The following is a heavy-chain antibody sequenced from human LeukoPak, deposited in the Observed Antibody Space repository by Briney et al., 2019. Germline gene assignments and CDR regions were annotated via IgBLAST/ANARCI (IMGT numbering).Heavy chain of an antibody. J-gene: IGHJ3*01. Sequence: LETLSLTCTVSGGSLSGHYWSWIRQPPGKRLEWIGYLSYTGRTKYNPSLQSRVTISIGTSKSQFSLKLTSVTSADTAVYSCARLLDNDISGDPDTFDVWGQGTTVIVSS. CDR2: LSYTGRT. CDR1: GGSLSGHY. V-gene: IGHV4-59*11. CDR3: ARLLDNDISGDPDTFDV. D-gene: IGHD3-22*01.